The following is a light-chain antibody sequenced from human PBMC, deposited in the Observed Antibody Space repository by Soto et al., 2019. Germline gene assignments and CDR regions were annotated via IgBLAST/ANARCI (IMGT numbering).Light chain of an antibody. Sequence: ETVMTQSPATLSVSLGERATLSCRASQSVNSNLAWYQQKPGQAPNLLIYGASIRATGVPARFSGSGSGTDFTVTISSLQPEDFAVYFCQQYKNWPPVTFGGGTKVEIK. CDR3: QQYKNWPPVT. CDR1: QSVNSN. CDR2: GAS. J-gene: IGKJ4*01. V-gene: IGKV3-15*01.